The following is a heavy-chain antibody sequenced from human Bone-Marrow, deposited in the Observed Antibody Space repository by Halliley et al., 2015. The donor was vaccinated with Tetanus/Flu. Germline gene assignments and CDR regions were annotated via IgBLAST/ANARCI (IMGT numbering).Heavy chain of an antibody. CDR2: VHYSGST. J-gene: IGHJ2*01. CDR1: GGAITSNSYY. D-gene: IGHD3-10*01. Sequence: TLSLTCAGSGGAITSNSYYWGWIRQPPGKGLEWIGSVHYSGSTYNNPSLKSRVTMSVDTSKNQFSLRLTSVSATDTAVYYCARRVLGYWYFDLWGRGTLVTVSS. V-gene: IGHV4-39*01. CDR3: ARRVLGYWYFDL.